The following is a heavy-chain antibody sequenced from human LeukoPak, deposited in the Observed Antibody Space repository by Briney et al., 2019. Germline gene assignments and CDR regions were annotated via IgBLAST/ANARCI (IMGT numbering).Heavy chain of an antibody. CDR3: AKADSSGSYWSY. CDR2: ISGAGGST. D-gene: IGHD6-19*01. CDR1: GFTFDDYA. J-gene: IGHJ4*01. V-gene: IGHV3-43*02. Sequence: QAGVSLRLSCAASGFTFDDYAMHWVRQAPGKGLEWVTRISGAGGSTYYADSVKGRFTISRDNSKNSLYLQMNSLRTEDTALYYCAKADSSGSYWSYWGHGTLVT.